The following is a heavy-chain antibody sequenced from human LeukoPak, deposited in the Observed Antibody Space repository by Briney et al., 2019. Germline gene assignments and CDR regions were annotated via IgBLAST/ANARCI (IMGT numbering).Heavy chain of an antibody. D-gene: IGHD6-19*01. CDR2: IYTSGGT. J-gene: IGHJ4*02. Sequence: SETLSLTCTVSGGSISSYYWSWIRQPAGKGLEWIGRIYTSGGTNYNPSLKSRVTISVDTSKNQFSLKLSSVTAADTAVYYCARVDSSGWCPYYWGQGTLVTVSS. CDR1: GGSISSYY. CDR3: ARVDSSGWCPYY. V-gene: IGHV4-4*07.